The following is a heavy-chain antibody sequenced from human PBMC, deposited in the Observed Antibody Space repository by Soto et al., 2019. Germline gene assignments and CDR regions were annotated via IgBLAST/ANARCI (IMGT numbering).Heavy chain of an antibody. CDR1: GFSFSSDW. CDR2: IKPDGSEK. D-gene: IGHD4-4*01. J-gene: IGHJ4*02. V-gene: IGHV3-7*01. Sequence: GGSLRLSCAASGFSFSSDWMSWVRQAPGKGLEWVANIKPDGSEKYYVDSVKGRFTISRDNAKNSLNLQMNSLRAEDTAVYYCAREVGNQQLSNYWGQGTLVTVSS. CDR3: AREVGNQQLSNY.